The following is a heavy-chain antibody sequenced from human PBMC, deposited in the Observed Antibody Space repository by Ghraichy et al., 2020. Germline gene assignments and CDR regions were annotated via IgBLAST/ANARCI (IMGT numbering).Heavy chain of an antibody. CDR1: GASVSSGVYY. D-gene: IGHD5-24*01. J-gene: IGHJ1*01. CDR3: ASQLRRYGYKVE. Sequence: GSLRLSCTVSGASVSSGVYYWSWIRQPPGKGLEWIGYLYQSGSTKYNSSLESRVTISADTSKNQFSLKLNSVTAADTAVYYCASQLRRYGYKVEWGQGTLVSVSS. CDR2: LYQSGST. V-gene: IGHV4-61*08.